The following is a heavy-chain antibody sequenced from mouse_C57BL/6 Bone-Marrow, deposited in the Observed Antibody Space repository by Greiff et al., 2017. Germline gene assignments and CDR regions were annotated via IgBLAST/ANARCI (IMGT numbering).Heavy chain of an antibody. Sequence: QVQLKQSGAELVKPGASVKMSCKASGYTFTSYWITWVKQRPGQGLEWIGDIYPGSGSTNYNEKFKSKATLTVDTSSSTAYMQLSSLTSEDSAVYYWASSGGYRLAWFAYWGQGTLVTVSA. V-gene: IGHV1-55*01. CDR1: GYTFTSYW. CDR2: IYPGSGST. J-gene: IGHJ3*01. D-gene: IGHD5-1-1*01. CDR3: ASSGGYRLAWFAY.